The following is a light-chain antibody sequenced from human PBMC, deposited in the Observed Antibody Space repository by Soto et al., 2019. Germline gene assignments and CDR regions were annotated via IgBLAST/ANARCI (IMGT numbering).Light chain of an antibody. V-gene: IGLV1-44*01. CDR2: SNN. CDR1: SSNIGSNT. J-gene: IGLJ1*01. CDR3: AAWDDSLNGYV. Sequence: QSVLTQPHSASGTPGQRVTISCSGSSSNIGSNTVNWYQQLPGTAPKLLIYSNNQRPSGVPDRFSGSKSGTSASLAISGLQSEDEADYYCAAWDDSLNGYVFGTGTMLTV.